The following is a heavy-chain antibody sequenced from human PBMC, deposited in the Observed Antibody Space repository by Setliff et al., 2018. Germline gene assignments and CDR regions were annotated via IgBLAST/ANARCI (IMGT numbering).Heavy chain of an antibody. CDR3: ARDAKTYYDFWSGYEWDYYYYYMDV. J-gene: IGHJ6*03. Sequence: GGSLRLSCAASGFTFSNAWMSWVRQAPGKGLEWVGRIKSKTDGETTDYAAPVKGRFTISRDDSKNTLYLQMNSLKTEDTAVYYCARDAKTYYDFWSGYEWDYYYYYMDVWGKGTTVTVSS. CDR2: IKSKTDGETT. CDR1: GFTFSNAW. D-gene: IGHD3-3*01. V-gene: IGHV3-15*01.